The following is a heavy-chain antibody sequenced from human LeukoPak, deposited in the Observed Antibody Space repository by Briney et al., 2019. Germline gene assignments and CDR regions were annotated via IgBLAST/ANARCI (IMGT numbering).Heavy chain of an antibody. CDR1: GGSISSSSYY. CDR3: ARGVRYFDL. Sequence: PSETLSLTCTVSGGSISSSSYYWGWIRQPPGKGLEWIGEINHSGSTNYNPSLKSRVTISVDTSKNQFSLKLSSVTAADTAVYYCARGVRYFDLWGRGTLVTVSS. V-gene: IGHV4-39*07. CDR2: INHSGST. J-gene: IGHJ2*01.